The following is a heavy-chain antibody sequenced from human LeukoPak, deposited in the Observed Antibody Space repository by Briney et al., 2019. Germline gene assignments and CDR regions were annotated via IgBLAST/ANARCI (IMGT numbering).Heavy chain of an antibody. CDR2: IKQDGSEK. D-gene: IGHD3-16*02. CDR3: ARRSYGSWGY. J-gene: IGHJ4*02. CDR1: EFTFTSYW. V-gene: IGHV3-7*01. Sequence: GGSLRLSCAASEFTFTSYWMSWVRQAPGKGLEWVASIKQDGSEKYYVDSVKGRFTISRDNAKNSVYLQMNSLRAEDTAVYYCARRSYGSWGYWGQGTLVTVSS.